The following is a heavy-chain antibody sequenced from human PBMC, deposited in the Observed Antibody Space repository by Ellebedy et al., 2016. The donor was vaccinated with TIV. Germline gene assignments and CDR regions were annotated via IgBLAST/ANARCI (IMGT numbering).Heavy chain of an antibody. J-gene: IGHJ6*03. CDR2: MNTNSGNT. D-gene: IGHD6-6*01. V-gene: IGHV1-8*01. CDR3: ARVRAARPRNYYYMDV. CDR1: GYTFTSYD. Sequence: ASVKVSCXASGYTFTSYDINWVRQATGQGLEWMGWMNTNSGNTGYAQKFQGRVTMTRNTSISTAYMELSSLRSEDTAVYYCARVRAARPRNYYYMDVWGKGTTVTVSS.